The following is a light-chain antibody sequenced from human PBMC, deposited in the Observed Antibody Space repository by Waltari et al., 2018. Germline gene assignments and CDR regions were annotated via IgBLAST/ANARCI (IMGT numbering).Light chain of an antibody. CDR1: SSDLGRYNV. V-gene: IGLV2-23*02. CDR3: SSYAGSVV. CDR2: GVN. Sequence: QSALTQPASVSGSRGQSITISCTGSSSDLGRYNVLSWYTHHPVKAPKLLIYGVNNRPSGVSNRFSGSKSGNTASLTISGLQAEDESDYYCSSYAGSVVFGGGTKLTVL. J-gene: IGLJ3*02.